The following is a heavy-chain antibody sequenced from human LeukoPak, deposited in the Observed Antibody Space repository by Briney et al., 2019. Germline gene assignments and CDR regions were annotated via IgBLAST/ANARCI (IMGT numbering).Heavy chain of an antibody. CDR1: GYSFSSGYY. CDR2: IYHSGST. Sequence: SETLSLTCTVSGYSFSSGYYWGWIRQPPGKGLEWIGSIYHSGSTYYNPSLKSRVTISVDTSKNQFSLKLSSVTAADTAVYYCARGVVVVGCWFDPWGQGTLVTVSS. J-gene: IGHJ5*02. D-gene: IGHD2-15*01. V-gene: IGHV4-38-2*02. CDR3: ARGVVVVGCWFDP.